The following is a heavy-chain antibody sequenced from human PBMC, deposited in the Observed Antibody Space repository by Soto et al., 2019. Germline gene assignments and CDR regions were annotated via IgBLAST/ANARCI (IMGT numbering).Heavy chain of an antibody. CDR3: ARDLRKQLVSRNWFDP. Sequence: ASVKVSCKASGGAFSSYAISGVRQAPGQGLEWMGGIIPIFGTANYAQKFQGRVTITADESTSTAYMELSSLRSEDTAVYYCARDLRKQLVSRNWFDPWGQGTLVTVHS. J-gene: IGHJ5*02. CDR1: GGAFSSYA. D-gene: IGHD6-6*01. V-gene: IGHV1-69*13. CDR2: IIPIFGTA.